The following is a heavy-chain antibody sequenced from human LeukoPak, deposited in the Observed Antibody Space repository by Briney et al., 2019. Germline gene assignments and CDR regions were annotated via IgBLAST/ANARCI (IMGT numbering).Heavy chain of an antibody. CDR1: GFIFSTYG. Sequence: GGSLRLSCTASGFIFSTYGMHWVRQAPGKGLEWVAVVSYDGSNKYYADSVKGRFTISRDNSKNTLYLQMNSLRAEDTAVYYCAKRGSRGAFDIWGQGTMVTVSS. CDR2: VSYDGSNK. V-gene: IGHV3-30*18. CDR3: AKRGSRGAFDI. J-gene: IGHJ3*02. D-gene: IGHD1-26*01.